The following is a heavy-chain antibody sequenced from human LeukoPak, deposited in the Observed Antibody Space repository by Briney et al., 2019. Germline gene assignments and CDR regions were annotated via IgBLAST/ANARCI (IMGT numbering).Heavy chain of an antibody. CDR3: ARDMVRRAAFDI. V-gene: IGHV1-69*05. CDR2: IIPIFGTA. Sequence: SVKVSCKASGGTFSSYAISWVRQAPGQGLEWMGGIIPIFGTANYAQKFQGSVTITTDESTSTAYMELSSLRSEDTAVYYCARDMVRRAAFDIWGQGTMVTVSS. CDR1: GGTFSSYA. J-gene: IGHJ3*02. D-gene: IGHD3-10*01.